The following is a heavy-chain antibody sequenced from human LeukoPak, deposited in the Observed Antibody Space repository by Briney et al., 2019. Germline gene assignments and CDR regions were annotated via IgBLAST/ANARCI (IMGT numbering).Heavy chain of an antibody. Sequence: SETLSLTCAVYGGSFSGYYWSWIRQPPGKGLEWIGEINHSGSTNYNPSLESRVTISVDTSKNQFSLKPSSVTAADTAVYYCARGKFGRRLDPWGQGTLVTVSS. CDR1: GGSFSGYY. CDR3: ARGKFGRRLDP. D-gene: IGHD3-10*01. J-gene: IGHJ5*02. V-gene: IGHV4-34*01. CDR2: INHSGST.